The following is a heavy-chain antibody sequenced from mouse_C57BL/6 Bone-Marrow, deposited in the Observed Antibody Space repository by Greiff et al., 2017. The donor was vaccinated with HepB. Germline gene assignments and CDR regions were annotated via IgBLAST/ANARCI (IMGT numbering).Heavy chain of an antibody. V-gene: IGHV1-19*01. Sequence: SGPVLVKPGASVKMSCKASGYTFTDYYMNWVKQSHGKSLEWIGVINPYNGGTSYNQKFKGKATLTVDKSSSTAYMELNSLTSEDSAVYYCARYGSSDFDYWGQGTTLTVSS. CDR2: INPYNGGT. CDR3: ARYGSSDFDY. CDR1: GYTFTDYY. J-gene: IGHJ2*01. D-gene: IGHD1-1*01.